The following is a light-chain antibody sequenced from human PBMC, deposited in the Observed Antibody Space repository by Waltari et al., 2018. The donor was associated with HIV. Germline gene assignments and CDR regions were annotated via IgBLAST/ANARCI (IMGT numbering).Light chain of an antibody. J-gene: IGLJ3*02. CDR1: SSNIGNNA. V-gene: IGLV1-36*01. CDR2: YDD. Sequence: QSVLTQPPSVSEAPRQRVTISCSGSSSNIGNNAVNWYQQPPGEAPKLLIYYDDLLPSGVSDRFSGSKSGTSASLAISGLQSEDEADYYCAAWDDSLNGGVFGGGTKLTVL. CDR3: AAWDDSLNGGV.